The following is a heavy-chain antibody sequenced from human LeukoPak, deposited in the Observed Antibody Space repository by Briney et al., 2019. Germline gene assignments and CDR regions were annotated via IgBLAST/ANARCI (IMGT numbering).Heavy chain of an antibody. Sequence: PGGSLRLSCAASGFTFDDYTMHWVRQAPGKGLEWVSLIRWDGTSTYYADSVKGRFTISRDNSKNSLFLQLNSLRAEDTAFYYCAKDIVSGVGATHFDHWGQGTLVIVSS. CDR1: GFTFDDYT. CDR3: AKDIVSGVGATHFDH. J-gene: IGHJ5*02. D-gene: IGHD1-26*01. CDR2: IRWDGTST. V-gene: IGHV3-43*01.